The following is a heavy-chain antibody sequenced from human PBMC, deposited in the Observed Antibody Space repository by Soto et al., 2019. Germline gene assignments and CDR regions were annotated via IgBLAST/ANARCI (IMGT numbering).Heavy chain of an antibody. V-gene: IGHV3-23*01. CDR2: ITGSGDKT. CDR3: ATMNGYFEY. Sequence: GGSLRLSCADSGFRFSSYSMSWVRQTPGKGLEWVSAITGSGDKTYYADSVKGRFTISRDNSKNTHYLQMTSLRAEDTAIYYCATMNGYFEYWGQGTLVTVSS. CDR1: GFRFSSYS. D-gene: IGHD3-22*01. J-gene: IGHJ4*02.